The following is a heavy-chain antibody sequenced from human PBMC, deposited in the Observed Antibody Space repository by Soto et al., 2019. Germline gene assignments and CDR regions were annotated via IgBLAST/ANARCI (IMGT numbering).Heavy chain of an antibody. CDR3: ASSASPYAY. J-gene: IGHJ4*02. V-gene: IGHV3-48*01. Sequence: EVQLVESGGGLVQPGGSLRLYCVASGFIFNSYSMNWVRQAPGKGLEWISYINSASTSVFYADSVKGRFTISRDNARNSLYLQMNSLRAEDAAVYYCASSASPYAYWGQGTLVTVSS. CDR1: GFIFNSYS. CDR2: INSASTSV. D-gene: IGHD1-26*01.